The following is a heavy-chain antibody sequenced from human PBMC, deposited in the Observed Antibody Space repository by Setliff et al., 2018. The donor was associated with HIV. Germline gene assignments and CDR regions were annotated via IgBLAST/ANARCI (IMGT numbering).Heavy chain of an antibody. V-gene: IGHV1-69*06. CDR3: ARGALVATIDYFDY. J-gene: IGHJ4*02. CDR2: IIPIFGTA. Sequence: ASVKVSCKASEGTFSSYAISWVRQAPGQGLEWMGGIIPIFGTANYAQKFQGRVTMTRDTSTSTVYMELSSLRSEDTAVYYCARGALVATIDYFDYWGQGTLVTVSS. CDR1: EGTFSSYA. D-gene: IGHD5-12*01.